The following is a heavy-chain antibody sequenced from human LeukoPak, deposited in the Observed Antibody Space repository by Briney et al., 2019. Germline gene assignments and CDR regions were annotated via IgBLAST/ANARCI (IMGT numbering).Heavy chain of an antibody. D-gene: IGHD3-10*01. J-gene: IGHJ5*02. CDR3: ARHPRFGELSRAFDP. CDR1: GYSFTSYW. CDR2: IYPGDSDT. V-gene: IGHV5-51*01. Sequence: KHGESLKISCKGSGYSFTSYWIGWVRQLPGKGLEWMGIIYPGDSDTRYSPSFQGQVTISADKSISTAYLQWSSLKASDTAMYYCARHPRFGELSRAFDPWGQGTLVTVSS.